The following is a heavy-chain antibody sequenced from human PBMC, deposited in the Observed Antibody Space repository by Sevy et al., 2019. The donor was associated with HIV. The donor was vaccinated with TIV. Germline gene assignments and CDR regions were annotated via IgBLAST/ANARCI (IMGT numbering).Heavy chain of an antibody. Sequence: GGSLRLSCATSEFTFSSYSMNWVRQAPGNGLEWVSSTSGGGTYIYYADSVKGRFTIFRNNAKKSLSLQMNSLRAEDAAVYYCAMGTHDYGDYDRDAFDIWGQGTMVTVSS. CDR3: AMGTHDYGDYDRDAFDI. J-gene: IGHJ3*02. CDR2: TSGGGTYI. D-gene: IGHD4-17*01. V-gene: IGHV3-21*01. CDR1: EFTFSSYS.